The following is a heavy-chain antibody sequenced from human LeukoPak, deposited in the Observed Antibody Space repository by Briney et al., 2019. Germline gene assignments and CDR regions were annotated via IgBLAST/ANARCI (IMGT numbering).Heavy chain of an antibody. Sequence: PSETLSLTCSVSGGSISSYYRFWIRQPPGKGLEWIGSVFHSGNTNYNPSLKSRVTISVDTSKNQFSLKLSSVTAADTAVYYCASSDTVTGTTYYFDYWGQGTMITVSS. CDR3: ASSDTVTGTTYYFDY. V-gene: IGHV4-59*01. CDR2: VFHSGNT. J-gene: IGHJ4*02. CDR1: GGSISSYY. D-gene: IGHD1-14*01.